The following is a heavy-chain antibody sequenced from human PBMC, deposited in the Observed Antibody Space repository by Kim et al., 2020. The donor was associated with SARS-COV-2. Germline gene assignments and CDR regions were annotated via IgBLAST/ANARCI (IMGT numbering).Heavy chain of an antibody. Sequence: DYAAPVKGRFTISRDDSKNTLYLQMNSLKTEDTAVYYCTTDRDIVGATDYWGQGTLVTVSS. V-gene: IGHV3-15*01. J-gene: IGHJ4*02. D-gene: IGHD1-26*01. CDR3: TTDRDIVGATDY.